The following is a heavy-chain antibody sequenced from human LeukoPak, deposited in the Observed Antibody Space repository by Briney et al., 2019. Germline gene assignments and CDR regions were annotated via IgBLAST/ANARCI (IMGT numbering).Heavy chain of an antibody. CDR1: GYTFTSYD. J-gene: IGHJ5*02. Sequence: ASVKVSCKASGYTFTSYDINWVRQATGQGLEWMGWMNPNSGNTGYAQKFQGRVTMTRNTSISTAYMELSSLRSEDTAVYYCARKRIAAAARGDWFGPWGQGTLVTVSS. D-gene: IGHD6-13*01. V-gene: IGHV1-8*01. CDR3: ARKRIAAAARGDWFGP. CDR2: MNPNSGNT.